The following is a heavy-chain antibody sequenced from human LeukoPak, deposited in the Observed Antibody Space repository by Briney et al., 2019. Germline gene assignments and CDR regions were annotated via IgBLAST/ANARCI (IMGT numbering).Heavy chain of an antibody. D-gene: IGHD3-3*01. Sequence: GGSLRLSCAASGFTFSSYSMNWVRQAPGKGLEWVSSISSSSSYIYYADSVKGRFTISRDNAKNSLYLQMNSLRAEDTAVYYCARTFWGGYYTGIRYWGQGTLVTVSS. CDR2: ISSSSSYI. V-gene: IGHV3-21*01. CDR1: GFTFSSYS. J-gene: IGHJ4*02. CDR3: ARTFWGGYYTGIRY.